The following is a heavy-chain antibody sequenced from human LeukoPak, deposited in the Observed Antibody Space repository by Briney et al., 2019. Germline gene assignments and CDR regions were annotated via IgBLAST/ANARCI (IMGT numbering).Heavy chain of an antibody. CDR2: ISYSGTT. CDR3: ARQRYYYGSGSYRPLDY. J-gene: IGHJ4*02. D-gene: IGHD3-10*01. V-gene: IGHV4-39*01. CDR1: GGSISSSSYY. Sequence: SETLSLTCTVSGGSISSSSYYWDWIRQPPGKGLEGIGSISYSGTTYYNPSLKGRVTISVDTSKNQFSLNLNSVTAADTAVYYCARQRYYYGSGSYRPLDYWGQGTLVTVSS.